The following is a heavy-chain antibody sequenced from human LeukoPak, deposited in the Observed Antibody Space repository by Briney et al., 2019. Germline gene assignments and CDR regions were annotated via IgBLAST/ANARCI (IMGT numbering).Heavy chain of an antibody. V-gene: IGHV3-23*01. CDR3: EKLIRVGIAPFDD. D-gene: IGHD3-10*01. J-gene: IGHJ4*02. Sequence: PGGSLRLSCAASGFTFSHFAMSWVRQAPGKGLHWVSTISGSGNKTYYADSVKGRFAISRDNPKHTLYLQMTGLRAEDTAVYYCEKLIRVGIAPFDDWGQGILVTVSS. CDR1: GFTFSHFA. CDR2: ISGSGNKT.